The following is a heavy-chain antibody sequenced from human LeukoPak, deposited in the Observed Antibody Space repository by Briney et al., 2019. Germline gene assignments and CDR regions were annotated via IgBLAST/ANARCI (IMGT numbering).Heavy chain of an antibody. V-gene: IGHV3-21*01. D-gene: IGHD5-18*01. Sequence: PGGSLRLSCAASGFTFSSYSMNWVRQAPGKGLEWVSSISSSSSYIYYADSVKGRFTISRDNAKNSLYLQMNSRRAEDTAVYYCARADRGHSYGDAYWGQGTLVTVSS. CDR3: ARADRGHSYGDAY. J-gene: IGHJ4*02. CDR2: ISSSSSYI. CDR1: GFTFSSYS.